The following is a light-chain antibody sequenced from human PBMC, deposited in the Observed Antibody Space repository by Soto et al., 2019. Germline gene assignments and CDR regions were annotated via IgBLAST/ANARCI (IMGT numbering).Light chain of an antibody. V-gene: IGKV3-20*01. CDR2: DAS. Sequence: ELVLTQSPATLSLSPGERATLSCRASPSISGYLACYQQKPGQAPRLLIYDASNRATGIPDRVSGSGSGTDFTLTISRLEPEDFAVYYCQQYGSSPLTFGQGTKGDIK. CDR3: QQYGSSPLT. CDR1: PSISGY. J-gene: IGKJ1*01.